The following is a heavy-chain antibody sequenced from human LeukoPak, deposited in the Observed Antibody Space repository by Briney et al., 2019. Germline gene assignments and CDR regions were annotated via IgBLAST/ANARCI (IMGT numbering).Heavy chain of an antibody. D-gene: IGHD5-24*01. CDR1: GGSISSSNW. J-gene: IGHJ4*02. Sequence: SGTLSLTCGVSGGSISSSNWWNWVRQPPGKGLEWIGEIHHSGSTNYNPSLKSRVTISVDKSKNQFSLKLSSVTAADTAVYYCARDKARWLQFDYWGQGTLVTVSS. CDR2: IHHSGST. V-gene: IGHV4-4*02. CDR3: ARDKARWLQFDY.